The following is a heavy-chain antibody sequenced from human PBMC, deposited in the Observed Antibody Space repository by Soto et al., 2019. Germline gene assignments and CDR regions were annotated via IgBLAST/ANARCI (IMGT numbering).Heavy chain of an antibody. CDR1: GGSISSYY. CDR3: ARRCGGVFDI. D-gene: IGHD3-10*01. CDR2: IYYSGST. V-gene: IGHV4-59*08. J-gene: IGHJ3*02. Sequence: WETLSLTCTVSGGSISSYYWSWIRQPPGKGLEWIGYIYYSGSTNYTPSLKSRVTISVDTSKNQFSLKLSSVTAADTAVYYCARRCGGVFDIWGQGTMVTVSS.